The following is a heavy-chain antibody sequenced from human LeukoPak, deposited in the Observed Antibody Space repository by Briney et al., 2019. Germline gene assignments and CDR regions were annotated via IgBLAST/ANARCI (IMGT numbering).Heavy chain of an antibody. J-gene: IGHJ4*02. Sequence: GGSLRLSCAASGFTFSSYGMHWVRQAPGKGLEWVAVTSYDGSNKYYADSVKGRFTISRDNSKNTLYLQMNSLRAEDTAVYYCAKGRDSSGSLYFDYWGQGTLVTVFS. CDR2: TSYDGSNK. V-gene: IGHV3-30*18. D-gene: IGHD6-19*01. CDR1: GFTFSSYG. CDR3: AKGRDSSGSLYFDY.